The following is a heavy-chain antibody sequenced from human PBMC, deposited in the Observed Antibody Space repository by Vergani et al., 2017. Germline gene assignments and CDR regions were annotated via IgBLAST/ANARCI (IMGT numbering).Heavy chain of an antibody. CDR1: GGSISSYY. V-gene: IGHV4-4*07. CDR2: IYTSGST. Sequence: QVQLPESGPGLVKPSETLSLTCTVSGGSISSYYWSWIRQPAGKGLEWIGRIYTSGSTNYNPSLKSRVTMSVDTSKNQFSLKLSSVTAADTAVYYCARDSLTTVTTYYFDYWGQGTLVTVSS. D-gene: IGHD4-17*01. J-gene: IGHJ4*02. CDR3: ARDSLTTVTTYYFDY.